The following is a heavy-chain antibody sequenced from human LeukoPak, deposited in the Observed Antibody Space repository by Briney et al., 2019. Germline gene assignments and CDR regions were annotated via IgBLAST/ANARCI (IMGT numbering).Heavy chain of an antibody. CDR2: IYYSGST. V-gene: IGHV4-59*08. J-gene: IGHJ4*02. CDR3: ARHKPEMATKTFDY. CDR1: GGSITNYY. Sequence: SETLSLTCSVSGGSITNYYWSWLRQPPGKGLEWIGFIYYSGSTSYNPSLKSRVTISADTSKNQFSLKLSSVTAADTAVYYCARHKPEMATKTFDYWGQGTLVSVSS. D-gene: IGHD5-24*01.